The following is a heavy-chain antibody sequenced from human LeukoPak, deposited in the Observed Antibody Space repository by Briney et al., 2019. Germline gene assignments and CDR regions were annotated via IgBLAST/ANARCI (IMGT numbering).Heavy chain of an antibody. Sequence: GGSLRLSCAASGFTFSSYAMSWVRQAPGKGLEWVSATSGSGGSTYYADSVKGRFTISRDNSKNTLYLQMNSLRAEDTAVYYCAKDQEDYDYVWGSYKDYWGQGTLVTVSS. CDR2: TSGSGGST. D-gene: IGHD3-16*01. J-gene: IGHJ4*02. CDR3: AKDQEDYDYVWGSYKDY. CDR1: GFTFSSYA. V-gene: IGHV3-23*01.